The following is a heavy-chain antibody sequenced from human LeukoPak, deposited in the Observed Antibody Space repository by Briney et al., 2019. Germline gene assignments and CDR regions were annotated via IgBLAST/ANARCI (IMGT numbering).Heavy chain of an antibody. J-gene: IGHJ5*02. Sequence: GGSLRLSCAASGFTFSSYSMNWVRQAPGKGLEWVSSISSSSSYIYYADSVKGRFTISRDNAKNSLYLQMNSLRAEDTAVYYCARDREYSSGWNEHTPVGWFDPWGQGTLVTVSS. CDR1: GFTFSSYS. CDR3: ARDREYSSGWNEHTPVGWFDP. V-gene: IGHV3-21*01. D-gene: IGHD6-19*01. CDR2: ISSSSSYI.